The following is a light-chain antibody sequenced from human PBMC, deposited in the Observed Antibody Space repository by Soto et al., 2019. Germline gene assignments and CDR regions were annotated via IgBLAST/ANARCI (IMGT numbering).Light chain of an antibody. J-gene: IGLJ2*01. Sequence: SYVLTQTPSVSVAPGQTARITCGGNNIASKSVHWYQQKPGQAPVLVVYDDSDRPSGIPERFSGSNSGNTATLTISRVGAGDEADYYCQVWDSSSDSVVFGGGTKLTVL. V-gene: IGLV3-21*02. CDR3: QVWDSSSDSVV. CDR1: NIASKS. CDR2: DDS.